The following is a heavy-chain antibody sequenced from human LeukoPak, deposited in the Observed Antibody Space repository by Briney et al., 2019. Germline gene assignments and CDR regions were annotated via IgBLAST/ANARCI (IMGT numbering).Heavy chain of an antibody. V-gene: IGHV3-7*03. CDR2: IKADGSEK. D-gene: IGHD3-22*01. J-gene: IGHJ3*02. CDR3: AKSWNYYDSSGDDALDI. CDR1: GFTFTDYL. Sequence: GGSLRLSCAASGFTFTDYLMTWVRQAPGKGLEWVADIKADGSEKYYVDSVKGRFTILRDNAKNSLYLQMNSLRVEDTAVYYCAKSWNYYDSSGDDALDIWGQGTMVTVSS.